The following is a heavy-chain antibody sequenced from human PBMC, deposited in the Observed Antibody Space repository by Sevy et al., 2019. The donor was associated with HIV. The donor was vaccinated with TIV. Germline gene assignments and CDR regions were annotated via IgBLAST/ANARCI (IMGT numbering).Heavy chain of an antibody. V-gene: IGHV1-69*13. Sequence: ASVKVSCKASGGTFSSYAISWVRQAPGQGLEWMGGIIPIFATANYAQKFQGRVTITADESTRTAYMELSSLRSEDTAMYYCAGKEQWLVRDYYYYGMDVWGQGTTVTVSS. CDR1: GGTFSSYA. D-gene: IGHD6-19*01. J-gene: IGHJ6*02. CDR2: IIPIFATA. CDR3: AGKEQWLVRDYYYYGMDV.